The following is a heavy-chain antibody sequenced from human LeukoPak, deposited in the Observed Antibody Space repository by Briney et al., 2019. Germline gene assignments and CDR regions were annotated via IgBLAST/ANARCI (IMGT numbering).Heavy chain of an antibody. V-gene: IGHV4-59*01. J-gene: IGHJ4*02. CDR3: ASGERGDFDH. CDR2: IYYSGST. Sequence: SETLSLPCTLCGGSISSYHWSWLRQPPGKGLEWIGYIYYSGSTNYNPSLKSRVTISVDASKNQFSLKLSSVTAADTAVYYCASGERGDFDHWGQGTLVTV. D-gene: IGHD4-17*01. CDR1: GGSISSYH.